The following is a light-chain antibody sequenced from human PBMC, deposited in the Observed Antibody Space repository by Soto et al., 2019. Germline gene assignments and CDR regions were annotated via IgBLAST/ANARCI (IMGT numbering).Light chain of an antibody. J-gene: IGLJ2*01. CDR2: EDN. V-gene: IGLV2-14*02. CDR3: CSYTGRSTLVA. CDR1: STDVGRYFV. Sequence: QSALTQPASVSGSPGQSVTISCTGTSTDVGRYFVVSWYQQHPGKAPKLIIFEDNKRPSGVSSRFSGSKSGNTASLTISGLQTDDEDDYCCCSYTGRSTLVAFGGGTKLTVL.